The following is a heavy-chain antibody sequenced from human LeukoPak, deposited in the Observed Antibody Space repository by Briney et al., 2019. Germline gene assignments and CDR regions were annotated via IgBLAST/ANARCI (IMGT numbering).Heavy chain of an antibody. CDR2: IKQDGTEK. V-gene: IGHV3-7*03. CDR1: RFTFSNFY. J-gene: IGHJ3*02. Sequence: GGSLRLSCAASRFTFSNFYMSWVRQAPGKGLEWVANIKQDGTEKYYVDSVKGRFTISRDNAKNSLYLQMNSLRAEDTALYYCARGSPYYYDSSGYPGGDAFDIWGQGTMVTVSS. D-gene: IGHD3-22*01. CDR3: ARGSPYYYDSSGYPGGDAFDI.